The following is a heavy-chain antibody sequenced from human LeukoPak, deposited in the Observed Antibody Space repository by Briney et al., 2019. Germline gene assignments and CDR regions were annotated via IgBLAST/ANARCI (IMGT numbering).Heavy chain of an antibody. J-gene: IGHJ5*02. CDR2: ISHSGST. V-gene: IGHV4-59*11. Sequence: SETLSLTCTVSGGSISSHYWSWIRQPPGKGLEGIGYISHSGSTKYNPSLKSRVTISIDTSKNQFSLRLSSVTAADTAVYYCARVGDSSHWFDPWGQGTLVTVSS. D-gene: IGHD6-13*01. CDR1: GGSISSHY. CDR3: ARVGDSSHWFDP.